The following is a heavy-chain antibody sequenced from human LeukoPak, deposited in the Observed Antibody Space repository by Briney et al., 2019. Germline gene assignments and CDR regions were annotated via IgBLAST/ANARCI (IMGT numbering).Heavy chain of an antibody. V-gene: IGHV1-69*05. CDR2: IIPIFGTA. J-gene: IGHJ6*04. CDR3: ARDVPYCSSTSCYMDV. Sequence: SVKVSCKASGGTFSSYAISWVRQAPRQGLEWMGVIIPIFGTANYAQKFQGRVTITTDESTSTAYMELSSLRSEDTAVYYCARDVPYCSSTSCYMDVWGKGTTVTVSS. D-gene: IGHD2-2*01. CDR1: GGTFSSYA.